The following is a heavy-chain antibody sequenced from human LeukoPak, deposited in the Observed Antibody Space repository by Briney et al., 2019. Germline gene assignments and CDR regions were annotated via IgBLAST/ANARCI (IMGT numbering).Heavy chain of an antibody. CDR1: GGSISSGGYS. CDR2: IYHSGST. V-gene: IGHV4-30-2*05. D-gene: IGHD3-10*01. Sequence: ASQTLSLTCAVSGGSISSGGYSWSWIQQPPGKGLEWIGYIYHSGSTYYNPSLKSRVTISVDTSKNQFSLKLSPVTAADTAVYYCARVKRGSGSYPFDPWGQGTLVTVSS. CDR3: ARVKRGSGSYPFDP. J-gene: IGHJ5*02.